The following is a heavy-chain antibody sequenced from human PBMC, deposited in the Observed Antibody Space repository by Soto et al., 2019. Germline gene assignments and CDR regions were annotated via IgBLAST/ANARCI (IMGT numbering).Heavy chain of an antibody. CDR1: GFTFSSYG. J-gene: IGHJ6*03. V-gene: IGHV3-33*01. CDR2: IWYDGSNK. Sequence: QVQLVECGGGVVQPGRSLRLSCAASGFTFSSYGMHWVRQAPGKWLEWVAVIWYDGSNKYYADSVKGRVTISRDNSKKSLYLQMNSLRAEDTAVYYCARDTYDFWSGPPPSNSYYYYYMDVWGKGTTVTVSS. D-gene: IGHD3-3*01. CDR3: ARDTYDFWSGPPPSNSYYYYYMDV.